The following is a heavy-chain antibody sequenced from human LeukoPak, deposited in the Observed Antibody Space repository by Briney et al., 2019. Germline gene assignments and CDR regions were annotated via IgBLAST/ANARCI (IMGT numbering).Heavy chain of an antibody. CDR3: TRRRFHYYNSSGYYSRPQRTFDI. J-gene: IGHJ3*02. Sequence: SETLSLTCTVSGGSIKSHFWSWVRQPPGKRLEWIGYMFHSGTTNYNPSLKSRVTISVDTSKNQFSLKLSSVTAADTALYYCTRRRFHYYNSSGYYSRPQRTFDIWGQGTMVTVSS. CDR1: GGSIKSHF. D-gene: IGHD3-22*01. V-gene: IGHV4-59*11. CDR2: MFHSGTT.